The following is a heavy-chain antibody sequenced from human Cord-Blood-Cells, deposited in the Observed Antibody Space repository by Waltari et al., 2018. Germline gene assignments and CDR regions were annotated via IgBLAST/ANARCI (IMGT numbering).Heavy chain of an antibody. D-gene: IGHD3-10*01. J-gene: IGHJ4*02. Sequence: QLQLQESGPGLVKPSETLSLTCTVSGGSISSSSYYWGWIRQPPGKGLEWIGSIYYSGSTYYNPSLKSRVTISVDTSKNQFSLKLISVTAADTAVYYCASVAPYITMVRGVIDYWGQGTLVTVSS. CDR2: IYYSGST. CDR3: ASVAPYITMVRGVIDY. V-gene: IGHV4-39*01. CDR1: GGSISSSSYY.